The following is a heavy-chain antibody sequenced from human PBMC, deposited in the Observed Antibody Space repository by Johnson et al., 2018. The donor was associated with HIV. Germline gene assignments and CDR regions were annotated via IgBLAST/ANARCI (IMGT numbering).Heavy chain of an antibody. V-gene: IGHV3-30*04. CDR2: ISYDGSNK. D-gene: IGHD1-26*01. CDR3: ERGDVGAFDI. Sequence: QVQLVESGGGVVQPGRSLRLSCAASGFTFSNYALHWVRQAPGKGLEWVAVISYDGSNKYYADSVKGRFTISRDNAENSLYLQMNSLRAEDTAVFHCERGDVGAFDIWGQGTMVTVSS. J-gene: IGHJ3*02. CDR1: GFTFSNYA.